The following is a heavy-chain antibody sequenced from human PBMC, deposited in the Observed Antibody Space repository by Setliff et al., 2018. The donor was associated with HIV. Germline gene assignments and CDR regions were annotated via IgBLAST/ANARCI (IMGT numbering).Heavy chain of an antibody. Sequence: ASVKVSCKASGYTFTSYGISWVRQAPGQGLEWMGWISAYNGNTNYAQKLQGRVTMTTDTSTSTAYMELRSLRSDDTAVYYCARVEIQLWLLGPFDPWGQGTLVTVSS. J-gene: IGHJ5*02. D-gene: IGHD3-10*01. CDR1: GYTFTSYG. V-gene: IGHV1-18*01. CDR3: ARVEIQLWLLGPFDP. CDR2: ISAYNGNT.